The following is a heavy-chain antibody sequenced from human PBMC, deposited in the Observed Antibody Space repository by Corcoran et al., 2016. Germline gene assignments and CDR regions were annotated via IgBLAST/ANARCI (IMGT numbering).Heavy chain of an antibody. J-gene: IGHJ6*02. Sequence: QVQLVQSGAEVKKPGASVKVSCKASGYTFTSYAMHWVRQAPGQRLEWMGWINAGNGNTKYSQKFQGRVTITRDTSASTAYMELSSLRSEDTAVYYCARGGIRTYYYYCMDVWGQGTTVTVSS. CDR3: ARGGIRTYYYYCMDV. V-gene: IGHV1-3*01. CDR2: INAGNGNT. D-gene: IGHD1-26*01. CDR1: GYTFTSYA.